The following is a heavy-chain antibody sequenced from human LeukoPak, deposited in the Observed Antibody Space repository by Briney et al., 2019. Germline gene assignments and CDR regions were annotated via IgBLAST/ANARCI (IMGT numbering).Heavy chain of an antibody. J-gene: IGHJ5*02. CDR2: IKPDGSDK. CDR1: GFSFSSYW. CDR3: ARGHLKLEP. D-gene: IGHD3-3*01. Sequence: GGSLRLSCAASGFSFSSYWMTWVRQAPGKGLEWVANIKPDGSDKYHVDSVKGRFIISRDNAKNSLFLQMNSLRVEDTAVYYCARGHLKLEPWGQGTLVTVFS. V-gene: IGHV3-7*01.